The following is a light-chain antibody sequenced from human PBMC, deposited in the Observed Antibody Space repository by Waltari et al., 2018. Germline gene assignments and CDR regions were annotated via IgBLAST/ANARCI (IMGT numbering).Light chain of an antibody. CDR2: GAS. J-gene: IGKJ1*01. V-gene: IGKV3-20*01. Sequence: ELVLTQSPGPLSLSPGARGTLSCRASQSVSRFLAWYQQIPGQPPRLLIYGASTRATGIPDRFSGSGSGTDFSLTISRLEPEDFAVYYCQKYDRLPATFGQGTKVEIK. CDR3: QKYDRLPAT. CDR1: QSVSRF.